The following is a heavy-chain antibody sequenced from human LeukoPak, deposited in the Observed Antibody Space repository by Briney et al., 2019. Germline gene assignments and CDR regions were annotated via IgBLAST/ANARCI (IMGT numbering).Heavy chain of an antibody. J-gene: IGHJ4*02. D-gene: IGHD6-6*01. V-gene: IGHV3-15*01. Sequence: GGSLRLSCAASGFTFSNAWMSWVRQAPGKGLEWVGRIKSKTDGGTTDYAAPVKGRFTISRDDSKNTLYLQVNSLKTEDTAVYYCTTDPSAARPVFDYWGQGTLVTVSS. CDR2: IKSKTDGGTT. CDR3: TTDPSAARPVFDY. CDR1: GFTFSNAW.